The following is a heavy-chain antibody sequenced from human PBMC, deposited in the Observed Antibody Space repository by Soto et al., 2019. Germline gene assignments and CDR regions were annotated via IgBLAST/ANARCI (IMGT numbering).Heavy chain of an antibody. D-gene: IGHD5-18*01. Sequence: SETLSLTCTVSGGSISSGGYHWSWIRQHPGKGLEWIGYIYYSGSTYYNPSLKSRVTISVDTSKNQFSLKLSSVTAADTAVYYCARERTAGYSYGLDYWGQGTLVTVSS. V-gene: IGHV4-31*03. CDR3: ARERTAGYSYGLDY. J-gene: IGHJ4*02. CDR2: IYYSGST. CDR1: GGSISSGGYH.